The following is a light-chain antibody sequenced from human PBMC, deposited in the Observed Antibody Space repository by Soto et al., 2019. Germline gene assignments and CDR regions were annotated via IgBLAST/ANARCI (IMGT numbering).Light chain of an antibody. J-gene: IGKJ5*01. CDR1: QSFRGL. CDR2: DAY. Sequence: EVVLTQSPVTLSLSPGEGATLSCRASQSFRGLLAWYQQKPGQAPRLLIYDAYNRATGIPPRFSGSGSGTDFTHTISSLEPEDSAVYYCQQRHMWPITFGQGARLDIK. CDR3: QQRHMWPIT. V-gene: IGKV3-11*01.